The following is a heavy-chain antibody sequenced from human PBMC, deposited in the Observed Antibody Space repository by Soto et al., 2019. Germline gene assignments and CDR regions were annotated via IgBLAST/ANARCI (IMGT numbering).Heavy chain of an antibody. CDR1: GFTFSSYA. CDR2: ISSNGGST. CDR3: VKDPHPIAAAGILDYYGMDV. V-gene: IGHV3-64D*08. D-gene: IGHD6-13*01. Sequence: GGSLRLSCSASGFTFSSYAMHWVRQAPGKGLEYVSAISSNGGSTYYADSVKGRFTISRDNSKNTLYLQMSSLRAEDTAVYYCVKDPHPIAAAGILDYYGMDVWGQGTTVTVSS. J-gene: IGHJ6*02.